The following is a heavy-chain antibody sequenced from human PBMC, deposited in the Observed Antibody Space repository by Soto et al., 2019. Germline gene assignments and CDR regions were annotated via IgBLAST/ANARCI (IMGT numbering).Heavy chain of an antibody. Sequence: SETLSLTCTVSGGSISSYYWSWIRQPPGKGLEWIGYIYYSGSTNYNPSLKSRVTISVDTSKNQFSLKLSSVTAADTAVYYCASLTSSGWYGGLDYWGQGTLVTVS. V-gene: IGHV4-59*01. CDR2: IYYSGST. J-gene: IGHJ4*02. CDR3: ASLTSSGWYGGLDY. D-gene: IGHD6-19*01. CDR1: GGSISSYY.